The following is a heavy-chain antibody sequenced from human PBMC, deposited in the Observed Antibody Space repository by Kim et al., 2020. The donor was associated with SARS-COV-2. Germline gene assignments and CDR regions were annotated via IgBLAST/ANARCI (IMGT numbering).Heavy chain of an antibody. J-gene: IGHJ5*02. CDR3: ARDWTPYCSGGSCPETLPGWFDP. V-gene: IGHV3-7*01. Sequence: GGSLRLSCAASGFTFSSYWMSWVRQAPGKGLEWVANIKQDGSEKYYVDSVKGRFTISRDNAKNSLYLQMNSLRAEDTAVYYCARDWTPYCSGGSCPETLPGWFDPWGQGTLVTVSS. CDR2: IKQDGSEK. CDR1: GFTFSSYW. D-gene: IGHD2-15*01.